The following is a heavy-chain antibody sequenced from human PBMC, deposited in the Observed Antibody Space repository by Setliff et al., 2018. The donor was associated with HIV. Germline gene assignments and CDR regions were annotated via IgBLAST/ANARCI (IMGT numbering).Heavy chain of an antibody. J-gene: IGHJ5*02. Sequence: SGGSLRLSCTASGLKLSFSFAWLSWVRQVPGKGLEWVGRIKRKSDGGTADYAAPVKGRFTISRDDSKTTLYLQMNSLKTEDTAVYYCTTEDPWLRFGHWGQGTLVTVSS. V-gene: IGHV3-15*01. CDR2: IKRKSDGGTA. CDR3: TTEDPWLRFGH. D-gene: IGHD5-12*01. CDR1: GLKLSFSFAW.